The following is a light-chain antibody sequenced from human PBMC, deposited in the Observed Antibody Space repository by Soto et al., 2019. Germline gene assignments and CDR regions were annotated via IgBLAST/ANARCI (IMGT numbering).Light chain of an antibody. J-gene: IGKJ5*01. Sequence: IVLTQSPGALSLSPGERATLSCTASQTIGSSHLAWYQQKPGQAPRLLIYGASTRATGISDRFTGSESGTDFTLTITTLEPEDFVVYYCQQYGCSPITFGQGTRLEI. CDR1: QTIGSSH. CDR3: QQYGCSPIT. CDR2: GAS. V-gene: IGKV3-20*01.